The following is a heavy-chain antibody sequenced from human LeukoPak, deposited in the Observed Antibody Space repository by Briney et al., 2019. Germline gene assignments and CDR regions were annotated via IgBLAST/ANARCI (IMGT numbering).Heavy chain of an antibody. V-gene: IGHV3-23*01. D-gene: IGHD2-8*02. Sequence: GGSLRLSCAASGFTFSSFAMTWVRQAPGKGLEWVSGFDDNGPNTYYADSVKGRWTISRDNSRNTLYLEMNSLRPEGTAIYYCAKPRTTGLGWAQFDYWGQGSLVTVSS. CDR1: GFTFSSFA. J-gene: IGHJ4*02. CDR2: FDDNGPNT. CDR3: AKPRTTGLGWAQFDY.